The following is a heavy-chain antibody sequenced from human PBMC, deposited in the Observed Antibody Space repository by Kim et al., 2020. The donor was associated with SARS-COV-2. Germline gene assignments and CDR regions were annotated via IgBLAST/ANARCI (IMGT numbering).Heavy chain of an antibody. CDR3: AKYYSASRTRWFDP. CDR1: GFTFSSYA. Sequence: GGSLRLSCAASGFTFSSYAMNWVRQAPGKGLEWVSTISDDGVATFYADSVKGRFTISRDNSKSTLYLQMNGLRADDTAIYFCAKYYSASRTRWFDPWGQGTLVTVSS. CDR2: ISDDGVAT. D-gene: IGHD3-10*01. V-gene: IGHV3-23*01. J-gene: IGHJ5*02.